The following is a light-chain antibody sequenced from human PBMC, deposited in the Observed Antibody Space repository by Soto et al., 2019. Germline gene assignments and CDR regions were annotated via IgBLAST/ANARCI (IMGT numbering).Light chain of an antibody. CDR3: QSFDKYLSAVV. CDR1: SSDIGAGYR. CDR2: DST. V-gene: IGLV1-40*01. Sequence: QSVLTQPPSVSGAPGERVTISCTGSSSDIGAGYRVRWYQQVPGTAPKLLIYDSTNRPSGVSVRFSGSKSGTSASLAISGLQAEDEADYYCQSFDKYLSAVVFGGGTKVTVL. J-gene: IGLJ2*01.